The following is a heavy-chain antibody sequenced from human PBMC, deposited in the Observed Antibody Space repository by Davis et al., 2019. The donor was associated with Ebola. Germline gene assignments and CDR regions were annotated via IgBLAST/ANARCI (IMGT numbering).Heavy chain of an antibody. CDR2: ISAYNGNT. D-gene: IGHD6-19*01. CDR1: RGTFSSYA. Sequence: AASVKVSCKASRGTFSSYAISWVRQAPGQGLEWMGWISAYNGNTNYAQKLQGRVTMTTDTSTSTAYMELRSLRSDDTAVYYCAGQIFGSGWCRRGFDYWGQGTLVTVSS. CDR3: AGQIFGSGWCRRGFDY. J-gene: IGHJ4*02. V-gene: IGHV1-18*01.